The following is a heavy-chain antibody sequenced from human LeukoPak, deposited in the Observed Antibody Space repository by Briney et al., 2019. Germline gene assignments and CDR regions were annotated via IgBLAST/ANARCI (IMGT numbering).Heavy chain of an antibody. D-gene: IGHD6-19*01. Sequence: TLSLTCTVSGGSISSGGYYWSWIRQHPGKGLEWIGYIYYSGSTYYNPSLKSRVTISVDTSKNQFSLKLSSVTAADTAVYYCARDAGNSSGWYIWWHAFDIWGQGTMVTVSS. J-gene: IGHJ3*02. CDR1: GGSISSGGYY. CDR3: ARDAGNSSGWYIWWHAFDI. CDR2: IYYSGST. V-gene: IGHV4-31*03.